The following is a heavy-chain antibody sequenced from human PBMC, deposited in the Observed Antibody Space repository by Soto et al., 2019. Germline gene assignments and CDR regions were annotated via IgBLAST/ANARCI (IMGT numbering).Heavy chain of an antibody. Sequence: EVQLVESGGGLVKPGGSLRLSCAASGFTFSSYSMNWVRQAPGKGLEWVSSISSSSIYMYYADSVKGRFTISRDNAKNSLSLQMNSLRAEDTAVYYCARVVLDDSSGADYWGQGTLVTVSS. V-gene: IGHV3-21*01. J-gene: IGHJ4*02. CDR3: ARVVLDDSSGADY. CDR1: GFTFSSYS. D-gene: IGHD3-22*01. CDR2: ISSSSIYM.